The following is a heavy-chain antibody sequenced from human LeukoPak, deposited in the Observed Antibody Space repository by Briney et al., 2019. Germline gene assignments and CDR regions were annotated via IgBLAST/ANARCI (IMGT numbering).Heavy chain of an antibody. CDR1: GYSISSGYW. D-gene: IGHD3-16*01. J-gene: IGHJ2*01. CDR3: ARGFWGGGYFDL. V-gene: IGHV4-38-2*02. Sequence: PSETLSLTCTVSGYSISSGYWWGWIRQPPGEGLEWIGSTYHSGSPYYNPSLKSRVTISVDTSNNQFSLKLSSVTAEDTAIYYCARGFWGGGYFDLWGRGTLVTVSS. CDR2: TYHSGSP.